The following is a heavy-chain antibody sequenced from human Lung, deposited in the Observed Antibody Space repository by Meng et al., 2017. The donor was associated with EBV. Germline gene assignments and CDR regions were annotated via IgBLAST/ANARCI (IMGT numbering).Heavy chain of an antibody. CDR1: GGCISSNNW. J-gene: IGHJ4*02. Sequence: ESGPGRVIVSGALTLTSAGPGGCISSNNWVSWVRQPPGKGLEWIGEVYHNGNANYNPSLKSRVTISVDKSKNQFSLKLSFVAAADTAIYYCARELNAVGVTAYDLWGQGTLVTVSS. CDR2: VYHNGNA. D-gene: IGHD2-21*02. CDR3: ARELNAVGVTAYDL. V-gene: IGHV4-4*02.